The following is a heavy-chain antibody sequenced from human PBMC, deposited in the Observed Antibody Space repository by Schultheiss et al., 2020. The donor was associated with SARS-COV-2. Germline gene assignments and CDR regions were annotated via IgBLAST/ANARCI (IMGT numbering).Heavy chain of an antibody. CDR2: INHSGST. V-gene: IGHV4-59*01. Sequence: SETLSLTCTVSGGSISSYYWSWIRQPPGKGLEWIGEINHSGSTNYNPSLKSRVAISVDTSKNQFSLKLSSVTAADTAVYYCARAGYYDPLLDYWGQGTLVTVSS. CDR3: ARAGYYDPLLDY. J-gene: IGHJ4*02. D-gene: IGHD1-26*01. CDR1: GGSISSYY.